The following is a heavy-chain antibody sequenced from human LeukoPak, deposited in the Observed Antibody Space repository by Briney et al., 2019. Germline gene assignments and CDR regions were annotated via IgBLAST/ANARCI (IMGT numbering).Heavy chain of an antibody. J-gene: IGHJ6*02. V-gene: IGHV3-53*01. CDR3: ARGILRYYGMDV. CDR2: IYSGGST. CDR1: GFTVSSNY. D-gene: IGHD3-16*01. Sequence: GGSLRLSCAASGFTVSSNYMSWVRQAPGKGLEWVSVIYSGGSTYYADSVKGRFTISRDNSKNTLYLQMNSLRAEDTAVYYCARGILRYYGMDVWGQGTTVTVSS.